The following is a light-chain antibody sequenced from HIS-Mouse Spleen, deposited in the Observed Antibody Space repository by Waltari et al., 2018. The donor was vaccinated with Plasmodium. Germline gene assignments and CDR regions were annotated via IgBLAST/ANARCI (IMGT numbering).Light chain of an antibody. CDR3: QQYYSYPYT. V-gene: IGKV1-8*01. CDR2: AAS. J-gene: IGKJ2*01. CDR1: QGISSY. Sequence: AIRMTQSPSSFSASTGDRVTITCRASQGISSYFAWYQQQPGKAPKLLIYAASTVQSGVPSRFSGSGSVTDFTLTISCLQSEDVATYYCQQYYSYPYTFGQGTKLEIK.